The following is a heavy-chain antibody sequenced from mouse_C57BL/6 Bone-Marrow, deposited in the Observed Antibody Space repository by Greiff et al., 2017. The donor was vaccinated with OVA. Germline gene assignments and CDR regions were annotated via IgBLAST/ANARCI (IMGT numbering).Heavy chain of an antibody. D-gene: IGHD1-1*01. CDR1: GYTFTSYG. J-gene: IGHJ3*01. V-gene: IGHV1-81*01. CDR2: IYPRSGNT. Sequence: QVQLQQPGAELVKPGASVKLSCKASGYTFTSYGISWVKQRTGQGLEWIGEIYPRSGNTYYNEKFKGKATLTADKSSSTAYMELRSLTSEDSAVYFCARWALFYYGSSYDYWGQGTLVTVSA. CDR3: ARWALFYYGSSYDY.